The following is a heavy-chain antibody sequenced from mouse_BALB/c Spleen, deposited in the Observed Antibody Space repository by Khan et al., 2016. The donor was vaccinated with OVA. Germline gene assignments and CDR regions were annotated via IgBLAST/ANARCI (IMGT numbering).Heavy chain of an antibody. CDR2: IWSDGST. Sequence: QVQLQQSGPGLVASLQSLSITCTISGFSLTTYGIHWVRQPPGKGLEWLVVIWSDGSTTYNSSLTSRLSISKGNSTSQVLLKMNSLQTGDTAICYCTRHARTTHCDYWGQGTTLTVSS. V-gene: IGHV2-6-1*01. J-gene: IGHJ2*01. CDR1: GFSLTTYG. D-gene: IGHD1-1*01. CDR3: TRHARTTHCDY.